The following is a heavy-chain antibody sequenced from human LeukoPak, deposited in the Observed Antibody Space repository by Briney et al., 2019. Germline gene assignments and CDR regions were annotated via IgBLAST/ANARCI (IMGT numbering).Heavy chain of an antibody. CDR1: GGSFSGYY. Sequence: SETLSLTCAVYGGSFSGYYWSWIRQPPGKGLEWIGEINHSGSTNYNPSLKSRVTISVDTSKNQFSLKLSSVTAADTAVYYCARGPQDLYSYGYGYWGQGTLVTVSS. J-gene: IGHJ4*02. CDR3: ARGPQDLYSYGYGY. CDR2: INHSGST. D-gene: IGHD5-18*01. V-gene: IGHV4-34*01.